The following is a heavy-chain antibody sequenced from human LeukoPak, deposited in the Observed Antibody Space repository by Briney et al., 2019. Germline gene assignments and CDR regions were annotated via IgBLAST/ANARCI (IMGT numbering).Heavy chain of an antibody. D-gene: IGHD6-6*01. V-gene: IGHV3-74*03. CDR1: GFAFSNSW. J-gene: IGHJ6*03. CDR2: INSDGSRT. Sequence: GSLRLSCVASGFAFSNSWMHWVRQPLGKGLAWVSRINSDGSRTAYADSVKGRLTISRDNAKNTLYLQMNSLTAEDTAVYYCAVSRLSRSSNMDVWGKGTTVTVSS. CDR3: AVSRLSRSSNMDV.